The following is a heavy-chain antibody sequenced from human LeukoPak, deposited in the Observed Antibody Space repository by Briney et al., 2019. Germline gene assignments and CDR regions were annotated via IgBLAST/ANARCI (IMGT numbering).Heavy chain of an antibody. CDR2: ISYDGSNK. D-gene: IGHD1-26*01. V-gene: IGHV3-30*04. J-gene: IGHJ4*02. Sequence: GGSLRLSCAASGFTFSSYAMHWVRQAPGKGLEWVAVISYDGSNKYYADSVKGRFTISRDNSKNTLYLQMNSLRAEDTAVYYCARGPPPVGATGYYFDYWGQGTLVTVSS. CDR1: GFTFSSYA. CDR3: ARGPPPVGATGYYFDY.